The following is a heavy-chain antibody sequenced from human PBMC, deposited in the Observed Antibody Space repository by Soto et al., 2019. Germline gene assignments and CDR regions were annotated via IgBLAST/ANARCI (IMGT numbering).Heavy chain of an antibody. CDR3: ASYDPYYYDSSQAFDI. CDR1: CGSIISYY. D-gene: IGHD3-22*01. J-gene: IGHJ3*02. CDR2: IYTSGST. Sequence: SETLSLTCTFSCGSIISYYWSWIRQPAGKGLEWIGRIYTSGSTNYNPSLKSRVTMSVDTSKNQFSLKLSSVTAADTAVYYCASYDPYYYDSSQAFDIWGQGTMVTVSS. V-gene: IGHV4-4*07.